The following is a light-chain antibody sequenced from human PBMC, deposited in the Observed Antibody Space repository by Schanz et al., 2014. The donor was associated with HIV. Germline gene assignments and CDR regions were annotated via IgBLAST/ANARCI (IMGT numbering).Light chain of an antibody. Sequence: QSALTQPASVSGSPGQSITVSCTGTNSDVGGYNFVSWYQQHPGKAPKVVVYGVFDRPSGVSNRFSGSKSGNTASLTISGLQAEDEADYYCSSYAATSNVLFGGGTKLTVL. CDR3: SSYAATSNVL. CDR1: NSDVGGYNF. V-gene: IGLV2-14*03. CDR2: GVF. J-gene: IGLJ3*02.